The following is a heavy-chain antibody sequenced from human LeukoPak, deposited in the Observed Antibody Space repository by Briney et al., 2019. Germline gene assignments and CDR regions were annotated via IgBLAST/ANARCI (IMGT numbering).Heavy chain of an antibody. Sequence: GGSLRLSCAASGFTLSNNYMSWVRQAPGKWLDWVSAIYSGGSTFFADSVKGRFNISRDNSKNTLYLQMNSLRTEDTAVYYCASGLRGYGIWGQGTRVTVSS. CDR1: GFTLSNNY. J-gene: IGHJ3*02. V-gene: IGHV3-53*01. D-gene: IGHD2-15*01. CDR3: ASGLRGYGI. CDR2: IYSGGST.